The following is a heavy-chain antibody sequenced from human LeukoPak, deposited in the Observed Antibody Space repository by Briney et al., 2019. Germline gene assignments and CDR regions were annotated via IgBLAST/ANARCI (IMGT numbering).Heavy chain of an antibody. CDR2: IYYSGST. D-gene: IGHD4-23*01. V-gene: IGHV4-39*01. CDR3: ARLHYGGNYGYYYYYMDV. J-gene: IGHJ6*03. Sequence: PSETLSLTCTVSGGSISSSSYYWGWIRQPPGKGLEWIGSIYYSGSTYYNPSLKSRVTISVDTPKNQFPLKLSSVTAADTAVYYCARLHYGGNYGYYYYYMDVWGKGTTVTISS. CDR1: GGSISSSSYY.